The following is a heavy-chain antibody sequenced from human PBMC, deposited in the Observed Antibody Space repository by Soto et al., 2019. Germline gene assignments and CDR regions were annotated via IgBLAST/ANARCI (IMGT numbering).Heavy chain of an antibody. D-gene: IGHD2-15*01. Sequence: PSETLSLTCTVSGGSISSGGYYWSWIRQHPGKGLEWIGYIYYSGSTYYNPSLKSRVTIAVDTSKNQFSLELSSVTAADTAVYYCARDFYCSGGSCYSGAPTWGQGTLVTVSS. V-gene: IGHV4-31*03. CDR3: ARDFYCSGGSCYSGAPT. CDR2: IYYSGST. CDR1: GGSISSGGYY. J-gene: IGHJ5*02.